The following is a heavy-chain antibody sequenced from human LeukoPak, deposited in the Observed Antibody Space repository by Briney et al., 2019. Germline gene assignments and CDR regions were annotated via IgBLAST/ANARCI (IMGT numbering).Heavy chain of an antibody. CDR2: IIPIFGTA. D-gene: IGHD2-15*01. CDR3: ARSGDIVVVVAATDYYYYYMDV. V-gene: IGHV1-69*06. CDR1: GGTFSSYA. Sequence: ASVKVSCKASGGTFSSYAISWVRQAPGQGLEWMGGIIPIFGTANYAQKFQGRVTITADKSTSTAYMELSSLRSEDTAVYYCARSGDIVVVVAATDYYYYYMDVWGKGTTVTVSS. J-gene: IGHJ6*03.